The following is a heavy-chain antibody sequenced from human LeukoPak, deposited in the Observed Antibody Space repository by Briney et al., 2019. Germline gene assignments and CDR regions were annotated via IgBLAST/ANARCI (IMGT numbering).Heavy chain of an antibody. Sequence: SETLSLTCTVSGGSISSHYWNWVRRPPGKGLEWIGFIYSTGSANYNASLKSRVIMSVDRSKSQFSLNLRSVTAADTAVYYCAIWGNAFDIWGQGTMVTVSS. V-gene: IGHV4-59*11. J-gene: IGHJ3*02. CDR2: IYSTGSA. CDR3: AIWGNAFDI. D-gene: IGHD3-16*01. CDR1: GGSISSHY.